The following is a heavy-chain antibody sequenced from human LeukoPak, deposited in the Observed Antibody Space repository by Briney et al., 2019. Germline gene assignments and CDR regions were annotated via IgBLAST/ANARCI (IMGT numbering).Heavy chain of an antibody. Sequence: ASVKVSCKASGYTFTSYGISWVRQAPGQGLEWMGWISAYNGNTNYAQKLQGRVTMTTDTSTSTAYMELRSLISDDTAVYYCARHLGCSGGSCYANGSYYYYGMDVWGKGTTVTVSA. CDR3: ARHLGCSGGSCYANGSYYYYGMDV. D-gene: IGHD2-15*01. CDR1: GYTFTSYG. J-gene: IGHJ6*04. V-gene: IGHV1-18*04. CDR2: ISAYNGNT.